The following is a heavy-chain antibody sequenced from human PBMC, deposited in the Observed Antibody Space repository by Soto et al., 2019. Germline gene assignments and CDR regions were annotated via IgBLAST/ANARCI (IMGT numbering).Heavy chain of an antibody. V-gene: IGHV5-10-1*01. CDR3: ARPYYYGSGSYYPYYYYGMDV. J-gene: IGHJ6*02. D-gene: IGHD3-10*01. CDR1: GYDFTTYW. Sequence: GESLKISCRDSGYDFTTYWITWVRQMPGKGLEWMGRIDPSDSYTNYSPSFQGHVTISADKSISTAYLQWSSLKASDTAMYYCARPYYYGSGSYYPYYYYGMDVWGQGTTVTVSS. CDR2: IDPSDSYT.